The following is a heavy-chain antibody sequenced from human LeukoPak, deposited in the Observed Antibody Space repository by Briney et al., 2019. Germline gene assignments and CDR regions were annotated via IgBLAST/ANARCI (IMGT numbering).Heavy chain of an antibody. V-gene: IGHV3-48*03. CDR1: GDSISSTN. Sequence: LSLTCAVSGDSISSTNWWSWVRQAPGKGLEWVSYISDGGKTKYSADSVKGRFTISRDNAKNSLYLQMNSLRAEDTAVYYCARDYSGWSLDPWGQGTLVTVSS. CDR2: ISDGGKTK. J-gene: IGHJ5*02. CDR3: ARDYSGWSLDP. D-gene: IGHD5-12*01.